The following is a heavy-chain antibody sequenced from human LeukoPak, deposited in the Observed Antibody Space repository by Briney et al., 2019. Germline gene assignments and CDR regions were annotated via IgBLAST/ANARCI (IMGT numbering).Heavy chain of an antibody. D-gene: IGHD3-10*01. CDR2: ISSSGSTI. CDR3: AREGQGGGSGSYWAWSRHYMDV. J-gene: IGHJ6*03. V-gene: IGHV3-11*01. Sequence: PGGSLRLSCAASGFTFSDYYMSWIRQAPGKGLEWVSYISSSGSTIYYADSVKGRFTISRDNAKNSLYLQMNSLRAEDTAVYYCAREGQGGGSGSYWAWSRHYMDVWGKGTTVTVSS. CDR1: GFTFSDYY.